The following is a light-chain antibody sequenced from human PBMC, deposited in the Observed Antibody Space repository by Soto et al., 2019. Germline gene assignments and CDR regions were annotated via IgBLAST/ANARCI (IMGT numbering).Light chain of an antibody. Sequence: EIVLTQSPGTLSLSPGERATLSCRASQSVSSSYLAWYQQKPGQAPRLLIYGASSRATGIPDRSSGSGSGTDFTLTISRLEPEDFAVYYCQQYGSSLFGQGTRLEIK. J-gene: IGKJ5*01. CDR3: QQYGSSL. V-gene: IGKV3-20*01. CDR2: GAS. CDR1: QSVSSSY.